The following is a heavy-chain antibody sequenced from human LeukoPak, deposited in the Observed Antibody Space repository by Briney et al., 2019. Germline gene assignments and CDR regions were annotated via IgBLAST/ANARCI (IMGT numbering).Heavy chain of an antibody. CDR3: ARATITMAVGVPADAFDI. D-gene: IGHD3-22*01. CDR2: IYYSGNT. Sequence: SETLSLTCTLSGGSISSADYYWSWIRQPPGKGLEWIGYIYYSGNTYYNPSLKSRVTISVDRSTNQFSLKQSSVTAADTAVYYCARATITMAVGVPADAFDIWGQGTMVTLSS. V-gene: IGHV4-30-4*08. J-gene: IGHJ3*02. CDR1: GGSISSADYY.